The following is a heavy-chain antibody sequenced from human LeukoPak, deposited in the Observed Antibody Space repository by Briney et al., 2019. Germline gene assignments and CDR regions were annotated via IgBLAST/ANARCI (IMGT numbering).Heavy chain of an antibody. D-gene: IGHD3-10*01. CDR1: GGSISSSSYY. CDR2: IHHSGST. J-gene: IGHJ6*03. Sequence: SETPSLTCTVSGGSISSSSYYWGWIRQSPGKGLEWIGYIHHSGSTKYNPSLQSRVTISVDTSKNQFSLKLSSVTPADTAVYYCATTYGSGSYYPYYYYYMDVWGKGTTVTVSS. V-gene: IGHV4-61*05. CDR3: ATTYGSGSYYPYYYYYMDV.